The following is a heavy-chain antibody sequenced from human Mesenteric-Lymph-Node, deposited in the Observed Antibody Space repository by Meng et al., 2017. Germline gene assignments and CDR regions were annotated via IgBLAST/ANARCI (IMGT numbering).Heavy chain of an antibody. J-gene: IGHJ5*02. CDR2: INHSGST. Sequence: QGRLKQWGAGLLKPSETLSLTCAVYGGSFSGYYWSWIRQPPGKGLEWIGEINHSGSTNYNPSLKSRVTISVDTSKNQFSLKLSSVTAADTAVYYCARGFVKYTVTRVGNWFDPWGQGQWSPSPQ. CDR3: ARGFVKYTVTRVGNWFDP. CDR1: GGSFSGYY. D-gene: IGHD4-17*01. V-gene: IGHV4-34*01.